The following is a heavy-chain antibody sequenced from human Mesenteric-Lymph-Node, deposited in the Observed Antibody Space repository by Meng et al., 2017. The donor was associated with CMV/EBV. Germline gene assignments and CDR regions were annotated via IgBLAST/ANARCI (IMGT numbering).Heavy chain of an antibody. D-gene: IGHD4-11*01. CDR2: IKSDGSST. CDR1: GFTFSSYW. V-gene: IGHV3-74*01. CDR3: YSPEFDY. J-gene: IGHJ4*02. Sequence: SLILSCAADGFTFSSYWMHWVRQAPGKGLVWVSRIKSDGSSTSYADFVKGRFTISRDNAKNTLYLQMNSLRVEDTAVYYCYSPEFDYWGQGTLVTVSS.